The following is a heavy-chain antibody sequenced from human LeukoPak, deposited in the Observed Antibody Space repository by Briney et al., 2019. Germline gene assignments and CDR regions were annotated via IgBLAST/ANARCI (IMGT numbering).Heavy chain of an antibody. CDR2: IYYSGST. CDR1: GGSISSYY. V-gene: IGHV4-59*01. J-gene: IGHJ6*03. Sequence: SETLSLTCTVSGGSISSYYWSWIRQPPGKGLEWIGYIYYSGSTNYNPSLKSRVTISVDTSKNQFSLKLSSVTAADTAVYYCARAVTYMDVWGKGTTVTISS. D-gene: IGHD4-17*01. CDR3: ARAVTYMDV.